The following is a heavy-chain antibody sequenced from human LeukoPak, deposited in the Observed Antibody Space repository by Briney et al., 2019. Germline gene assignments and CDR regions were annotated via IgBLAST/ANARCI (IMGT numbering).Heavy chain of an antibody. V-gene: IGHV3-30-3*01. D-gene: IGHD4-17*01. Sequence: GGSLRLSCAASGFTFSSYAMHWVRQAPGKGLEWVALISYDGTNKYYADSVKGRFTISRDNSKNTLYLQMNSLRAEDTAVYYCARIPQSRPSDGDDDNYYYYGMDVWGQGTTVTVSS. J-gene: IGHJ6*02. CDR1: GFTFSSYA. CDR3: ARIPQSRPSDGDDDNYYYYGMDV. CDR2: ISYDGTNK.